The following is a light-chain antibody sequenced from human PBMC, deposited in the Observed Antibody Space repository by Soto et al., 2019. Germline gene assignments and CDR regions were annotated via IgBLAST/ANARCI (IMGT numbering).Light chain of an antibody. Sequence: DITMTQSPSTLSASVGDRVTITCRASQSISNWLAWYQQKPGQAPSLLIYKASTLKSGVPSRFSGSGSGTEFTLTISSLQPDDFATYYCQHYNSYSEAFGQGTKVDIK. CDR2: KAS. CDR1: QSISNW. CDR3: QHYNSYSEA. J-gene: IGKJ1*01. V-gene: IGKV1-5*03.